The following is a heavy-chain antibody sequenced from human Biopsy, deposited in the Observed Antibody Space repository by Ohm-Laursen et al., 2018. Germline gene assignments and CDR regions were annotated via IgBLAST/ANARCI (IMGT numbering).Heavy chain of an antibody. CDR2: VYYSGST. J-gene: IGHJ4*02. V-gene: IGHV4-39*01. CDR1: GGSISSRNHY. Sequence: GTLSLTCSVSGGSISSRNHYWGWLRQPPGKGLEWIGHVYYSGSTFYNSSLESQVTVSVDTSKNQLHLRLTSMSASDTAVYYCARHSLDDFWSGAHYYFDYWGLGTLVAVSS. D-gene: IGHD3-3*01. CDR3: ARHSLDDFWSGAHYYFDY.